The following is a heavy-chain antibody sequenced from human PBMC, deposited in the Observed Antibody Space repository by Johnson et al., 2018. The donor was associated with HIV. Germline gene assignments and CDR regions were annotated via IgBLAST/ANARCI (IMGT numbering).Heavy chain of an antibody. V-gene: IGHV3-23*04. CDR1: GFTFSSYA. CDR2: ISGSGGST. CDR3: ARYGYRPEAAFDI. J-gene: IGHJ3*02. Sequence: VQLVESGGGVARPGGSLRLSCAASGFTFSSYAMSWVRQAPGKGLEWVSAISGSGGSTYYADSVKGRFTISRDISKDTLYLQMNSLGAEDTAVYYCARYGYRPEAAFDIWGQGTMVTVSS. D-gene: IGHD5-18*01.